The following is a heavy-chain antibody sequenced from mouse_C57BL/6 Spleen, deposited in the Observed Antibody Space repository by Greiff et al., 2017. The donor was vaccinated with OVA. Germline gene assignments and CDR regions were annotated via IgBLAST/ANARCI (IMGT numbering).Heavy chain of an antibody. V-gene: IGHV1-82*01. D-gene: IGHD1-1*01. CDR1: GYAFSSSW. CDR3: AREGVLLRYFAY. CDR2: IYPGDGDT. Sequence: QVQLQQSGPELVKPGASVKISCKASGYAFSSSWMNWVKQRPGKGLEWIGRIYPGDGDTNYNGKFKGKAILTADKSSSTAYMQLSSLTSEDSAVYFCAREGVLLRYFAYWGQGTLVTVSA. J-gene: IGHJ3*01.